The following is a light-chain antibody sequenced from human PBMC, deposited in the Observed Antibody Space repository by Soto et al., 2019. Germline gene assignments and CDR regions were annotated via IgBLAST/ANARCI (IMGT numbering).Light chain of an antibody. CDR3: QQDNSDPWT. J-gene: IGKJ1*01. V-gene: IGKV1-5*03. Sequence: DIQMTQSPSTLSASVGDRVIITCRASQSISNWLAWYPQKPGKAHKLLIYKASSLEHGVPSRLSGSGSGTEFVFTISRLQSDDFETFSRQQDNSDPWTFGQGTKGEIK. CDR2: KAS. CDR1: QSISNW.